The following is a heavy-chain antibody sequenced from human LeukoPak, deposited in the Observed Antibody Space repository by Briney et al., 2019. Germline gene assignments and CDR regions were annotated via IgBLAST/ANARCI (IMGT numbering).Heavy chain of an antibody. CDR3: ARLYGSGSSLYFDY. CDR1: GGSISSGSYY. V-gene: IGHV4-61*02. Sequence: PSQTLSLTCTVSGGSISSGSYYWSWIRQPAGKGLEWTGRIYTSGSTNYNPSLKSRVTISVDTSKNQFSLKLSSVTAADTAVYYCARLYGSGSSLYFDYWGQGTLVTVSS. J-gene: IGHJ4*02. D-gene: IGHD3-10*01. CDR2: IYTSGST.